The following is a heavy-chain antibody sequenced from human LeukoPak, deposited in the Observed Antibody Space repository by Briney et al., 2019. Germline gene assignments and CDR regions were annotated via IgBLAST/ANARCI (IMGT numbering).Heavy chain of an antibody. J-gene: IGHJ4*02. V-gene: IGHV3-23*05. D-gene: IGHD3-10*02. CDR3: AKDRAYLRRGFDS. Sequence: GSLRLSCAASGFTFYHHAMAWGRQAPGKGVEWVSSILNTGTATYYADSVKGRFTISRDNSRNTLVLQMNSLRAEDTALYYCAKDRAYLRRGFDSWGQGTLVTVSS. CDR1: GFTFYHHA. CDR2: ILNTGTAT.